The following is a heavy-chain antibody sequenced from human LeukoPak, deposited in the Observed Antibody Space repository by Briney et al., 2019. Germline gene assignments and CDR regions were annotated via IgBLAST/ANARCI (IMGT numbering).Heavy chain of an antibody. CDR1: GFTFSSYG. Sequence: GGSLRLSCAASGFTFSSYGMHWVRQAPGKGLEWVAVISYDGSNKYYAETVKGRFTISRDNSKNTLYLQMNSLRAEDTAVYYCARDRPRYTSTIGGYFDSWGQGALVTVSS. CDR2: ISYDGSNK. CDR3: ARDRPRYTSTIGGYFDS. V-gene: IGHV3-30*03. J-gene: IGHJ4*02. D-gene: IGHD6-13*01.